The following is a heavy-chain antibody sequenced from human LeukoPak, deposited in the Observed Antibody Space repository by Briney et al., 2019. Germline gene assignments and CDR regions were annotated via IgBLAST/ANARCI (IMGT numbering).Heavy chain of an antibody. V-gene: IGHV3-7*01. D-gene: IGHD3-22*01. J-gene: IGHJ4*02. CDR1: GFTFSRYW. CDR3: ARVSVVIITTEYYFDH. CDR2: IKQDGSEK. Sequence: GGSLRLSCEASGFTFSRYWMSWVRQAPGKGLEWVANIKQDGSEKYYVDSVKGRFTISRDNAKNSLYLQMNSLRAEDTAVYYCARVSVVIITTEYYFDHWGQGTLVTVSS.